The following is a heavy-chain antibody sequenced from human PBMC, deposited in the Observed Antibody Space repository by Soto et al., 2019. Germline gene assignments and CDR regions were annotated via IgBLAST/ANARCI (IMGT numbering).Heavy chain of an antibody. Sequence: LRLSCAASGFTFSSYAMHWVRQAPGKGLEWVAVISYDGSNKYYADSVKGRFTISRDNSKNTLYLQMNSLRAEDTAVYYCASNLESGYGRWGQGTLVTVSS. D-gene: IGHD5-12*01. V-gene: IGHV3-30-3*01. CDR1: GFTFSSYA. CDR2: ISYDGSNK. J-gene: IGHJ4*02. CDR3: ASNLESGYGR.